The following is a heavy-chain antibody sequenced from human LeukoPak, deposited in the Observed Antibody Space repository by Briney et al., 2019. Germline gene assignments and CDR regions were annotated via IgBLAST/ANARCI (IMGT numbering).Heavy chain of an antibody. CDR3: AREPVDTAMGYYFFYCMDV. J-gene: IGHJ6*02. CDR2: MIPNSGNA. CDR1: VSTVTTYD. V-gene: IGHV1-8*01. Sequence: APGKPSCKASVSTVTTYDINTVGQATGHGLGWMGWMIPNSGNAGFAQKFHGRVTMTRNTSISTAYMELSSLRSQDTAVYYCAREPVDTAMGYYFFYCMDVWGQGTTVTVSS. D-gene: IGHD5-18*01.